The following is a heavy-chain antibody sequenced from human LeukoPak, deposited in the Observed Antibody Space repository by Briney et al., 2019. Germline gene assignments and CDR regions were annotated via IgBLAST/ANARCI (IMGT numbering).Heavy chain of an antibody. V-gene: IGHV4-30-2*01. CDR2: IYHSGST. CDR1: GGSISSGGYS. J-gene: IGHJ4*02. Sequence: SQTLSLTCAVSGGSISSGGYSWSWIRQPPGKGLEWIGYIYHSGSTYYNPSLKSRVTISVDRSKNQFSLKLSSVTAADTAVYYCARVARGRRTTVTGYYFDYWGQGTLVTVSS. D-gene: IGHD4-17*01. CDR3: ARVARGRRTTVTGYYFDY.